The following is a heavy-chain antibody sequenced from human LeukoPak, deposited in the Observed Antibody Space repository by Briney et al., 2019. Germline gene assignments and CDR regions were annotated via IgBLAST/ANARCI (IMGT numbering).Heavy chain of an antibody. D-gene: IGHD1-26*01. CDR3: AKDYVIDSGSHNYYYGMDV. CDR1: GFTFDDYA. Sequence: PGRSMRLSCAASGFTFDDYAMHWVRQAPGKGLEWVSGISWNSGSIGYADSVKGRFTISRDNAKNSLYLQMNSLRAEDTALYYCAKDYVIDSGSHNYYYGMDVWGQGTTVTVSS. CDR2: ISWNSGSI. J-gene: IGHJ6*02. V-gene: IGHV3-9*01.